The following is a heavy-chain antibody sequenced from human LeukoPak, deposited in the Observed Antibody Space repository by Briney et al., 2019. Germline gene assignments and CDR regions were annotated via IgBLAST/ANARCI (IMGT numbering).Heavy chain of an antibody. D-gene: IGHD6-6*01. J-gene: IGHJ4*02. CDR2: ISHTGIT. CDR3: ARFRSAADLPYS. Sequence: PSESLSLTCTVSGATITNYYWSWIRQPPGKGLEWIWYISHTGITNYNPSLESRVIISAETSRNQFSLKLTSMTAADTAVYYCARFRSAADLPYSWGQGTLVTVSS. V-gene: IGHV4-59*01. CDR1: GATITNYY.